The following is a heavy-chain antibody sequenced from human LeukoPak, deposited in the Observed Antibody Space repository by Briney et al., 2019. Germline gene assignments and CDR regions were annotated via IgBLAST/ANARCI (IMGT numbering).Heavy chain of an antibody. Sequence: ASVKVSCKASGYTFTSYDINWVRQATGQGLEWMGWMNPNSGNTGYAQKFQGRVTMTRNTSISTAYMELSSLRSEDTAVYYCARGFRRYDILTGRGGYYFGYWGQGTLVTVSS. CDR3: ARGFRRYDILTGRGGYYFGY. V-gene: IGHV1-8*01. D-gene: IGHD3-9*01. J-gene: IGHJ4*02. CDR1: GYTFTSYD. CDR2: MNPNSGNT.